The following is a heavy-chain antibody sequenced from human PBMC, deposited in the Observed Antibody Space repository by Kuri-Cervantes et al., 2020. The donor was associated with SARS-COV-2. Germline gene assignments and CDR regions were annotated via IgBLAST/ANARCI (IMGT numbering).Heavy chain of an antibody. J-gene: IGHJ6*02. V-gene: IGHV4-34*01. CDR1: GGSFSGYY. CDR2: INHSRST. CDR3: ASIVVVPAASGYYYYDGMDV. Sequence: SETLSLTCAVYGGSFSGYYWSWIRQPPGKGLEWIGEINHSRSTNYNPSLKSRVTISVDTSKNQFSLKLSSVTAADTAVYYCASIVVVPAASGYYYYDGMDVWGQGTTVTVSS. D-gene: IGHD2-2*01.